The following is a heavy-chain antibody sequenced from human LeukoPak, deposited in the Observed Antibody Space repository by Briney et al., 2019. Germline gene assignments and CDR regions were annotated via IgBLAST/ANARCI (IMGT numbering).Heavy chain of an antibody. D-gene: IGHD2-21*02. J-gene: IGHJ4*02. Sequence: SLRLSCAASGFTFDDYAMHWVRQAPGKGLEWVSGISWNSGSIGYADSVKGRFTISRDNAKHTLYLQMNSLRAEDTALYYCAKELRSVLAYCGGDCYYDYWGQGTLVTVSS. CDR2: ISWNSGSI. CDR1: GFTFDDYA. CDR3: AKELRSVLAYCGGDCYYDY. V-gene: IGHV3-9*01.